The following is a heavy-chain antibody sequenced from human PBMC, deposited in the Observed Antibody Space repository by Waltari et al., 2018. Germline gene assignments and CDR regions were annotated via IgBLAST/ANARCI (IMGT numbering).Heavy chain of an antibody. Sequence: EVQLVESGGGLVKPGGSLRLSCAASGFTFSSYSMNWVHQAPGKGLEWVSSISSSSSYIYYADSVKGRFTISRDNAKNSLYLQMNSLRAEDTAVYYCARDVSVVVVAAMDVWGQGTTVTVSS. V-gene: IGHV3-21*01. J-gene: IGHJ6*02. CDR3: ARDVSVVVVAAMDV. CDR2: ISSSSSYI. CDR1: GFTFSSYS. D-gene: IGHD2-15*01.